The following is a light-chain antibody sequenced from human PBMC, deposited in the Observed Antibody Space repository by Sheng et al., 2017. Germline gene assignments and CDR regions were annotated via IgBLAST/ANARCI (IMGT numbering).Light chain of an antibody. CDR3: QQFIRYPLT. J-gene: IGKJ4*01. V-gene: IGKV1-13*02. CDR1: QGISSA. CDR2: DAS. Sequence: ATQLTQSPSSLSASVGDRVIITCRASQGISSALAWYQQKPGKPPKLLTYDASTLKSGVPSRFSAGGSETEFTLTISSLQPEDFATYFCQQFIRYPLTFGGGTKVEIK.